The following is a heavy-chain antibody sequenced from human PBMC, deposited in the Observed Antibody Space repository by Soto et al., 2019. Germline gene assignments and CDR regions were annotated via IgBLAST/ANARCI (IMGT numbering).Heavy chain of an antibody. CDR3: VKDGFYSLQY. D-gene: IGHD2-21*01. Sequence: ASETLSLTCTVLGGAISLDFWSWVRQSGGEGLEWIGRIYTTGSTNCNPSLRGRVAMSMDTSKNQFSLRLNSVTAADTAMYYCVKDGFYSLQYWGQGIPVTVSS. CDR1: GGAISLDF. CDR2: IYTTGST. J-gene: IGHJ4*02. V-gene: IGHV4-4*07.